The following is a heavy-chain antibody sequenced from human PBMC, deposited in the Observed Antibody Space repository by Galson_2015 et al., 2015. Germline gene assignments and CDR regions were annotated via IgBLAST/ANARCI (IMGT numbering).Heavy chain of an antibody. D-gene: IGHD1-1*01. CDR1: GFTFSSYA. Sequence: SLRLSCAASGFTFSSYAMSWVRQAPGKGLEWVSGIVGSGGSAYNADSVKGRFTISRDNSKNTLYLQMNSLRAEDTAVYYCAKGGGRNERYSMCVWGQGTTVIVSS. V-gene: IGHV3-23*01. CDR3: AKGGGRNERYSMCV. J-gene: IGHJ6*02. CDR2: IVGSGGSA.